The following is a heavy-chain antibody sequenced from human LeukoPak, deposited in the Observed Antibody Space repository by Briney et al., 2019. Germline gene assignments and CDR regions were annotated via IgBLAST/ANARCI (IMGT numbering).Heavy chain of an antibody. CDR1: GSTFIRFW. D-gene: IGHD5-18*01. CDR3: ATGGIYSSNFDY. CDR2: IYPGDSET. J-gene: IGHJ4*02. V-gene: IGHV5-51*01. Sequence: RGTSLQICCKGSGSTFIRFWIGWGRQLPGKSLEWMGIIYPGDSETRYSPSFQGQVTISVDKSISTAYLQWSSLKASDTAVYYCATGGIYSSNFDYWGQGTLVTVSS.